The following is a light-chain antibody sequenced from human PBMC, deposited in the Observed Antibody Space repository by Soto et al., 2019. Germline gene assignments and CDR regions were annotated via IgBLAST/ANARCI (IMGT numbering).Light chain of an antibody. V-gene: IGKV3-20*01. CDR3: QQYGSSPPT. CDR2: GAS. Sequence: EIVLTQSPGTLSLSPGERTTLSCRASQSVGSTYLAWYQQKPGQAPRLLMYGASSRATGLPDRFSSSGSGTDFTLTISRLEPEDCAVYYCQQYGSSPPTFGQGTKVEI. J-gene: IGKJ1*01. CDR1: QSVGSTY.